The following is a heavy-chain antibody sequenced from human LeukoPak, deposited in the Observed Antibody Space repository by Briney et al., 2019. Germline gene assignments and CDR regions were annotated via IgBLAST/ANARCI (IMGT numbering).Heavy chain of an antibody. D-gene: IGHD2-2*02. CDR1: GYSFTSYW. Sequence: GESLKISRKGSGYSFTSYWIGWVRQMPGKGLEWMGIIYPGDSDTRYSPCFQGQVTISADTSISTAYLQWSSLKASDTAMYYCARQDIVVVPAAIPPDYYYYMDVWGKGTTVTVSS. CDR2: IYPGDSDT. V-gene: IGHV5-51*01. CDR3: ARQDIVVVPAAIPPDYYYYMDV. J-gene: IGHJ6*03.